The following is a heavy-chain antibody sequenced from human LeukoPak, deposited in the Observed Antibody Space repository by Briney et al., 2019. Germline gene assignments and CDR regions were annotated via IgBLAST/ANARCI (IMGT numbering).Heavy chain of an antibody. CDR1: GFTFSSFG. CDR3: VRGVGVSRFNYFDP. Sequence: GGYLRLSCAASGFTFSSFGMHWVRQAPGKGLEWVAVIWYDASDRYYADSVKGRFTISRDNSENTLFLQMNSLRDDDTAVYYCVRGVGVSRFNYFDPWGQGTLVVVSS. J-gene: IGHJ5*02. CDR2: IWYDASDR. D-gene: IGHD5-24*01. V-gene: IGHV3-33*01.